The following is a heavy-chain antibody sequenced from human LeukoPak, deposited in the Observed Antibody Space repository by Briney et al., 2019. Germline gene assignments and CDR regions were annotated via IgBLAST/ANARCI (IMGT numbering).Heavy chain of an antibody. Sequence: PGGSLRLSCAASGFTLSDTWMHWVRHAPGEGLVWVSRIRSDGSDTRYAESVKGRFTISRDNAKNTLYLQMNSLRAEDTAVYYCARDWFHAIDYWGQGTLVTVSS. CDR3: ARDWFHAIDY. CDR2: IRSDGSDT. D-gene: IGHD2/OR15-2a*01. J-gene: IGHJ4*02. V-gene: IGHV3-74*01. CDR1: GFTLSDTW.